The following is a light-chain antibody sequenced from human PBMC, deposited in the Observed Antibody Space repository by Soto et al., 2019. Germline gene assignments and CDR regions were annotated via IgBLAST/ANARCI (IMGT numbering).Light chain of an antibody. J-gene: IGKJ4*01. V-gene: IGKV1-5*03. CDR2: QAP. Sequence: DIQLTQSPSTMSASVGDRVTITCRASQSVSPWLAWYQQKPGKAPKLQSHQAPTLDNGAQSRFSGSGSGTDFALYISSLHVYDSATYSCHQFHDLPVIFGGGTNVQI. CDR3: HQFHDLPVI. CDR1: QSVSPW.